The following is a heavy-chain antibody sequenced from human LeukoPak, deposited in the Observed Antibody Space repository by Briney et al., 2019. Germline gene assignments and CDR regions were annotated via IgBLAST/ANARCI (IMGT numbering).Heavy chain of an antibody. J-gene: IGHJ6*02. V-gene: IGHV3-30-3*01. CDR2: ISYDGSNK. D-gene: IGHD2-2*01. Sequence: PGGSLRLSCAASGFTFSSYAMHWVRQAPGKGLEWVAVISYDGSNKYYADPVKGRFTISRDNSKNTLYLQMNSLRAEDTAVYYCARDQGYCSSTSCYVSRYYGMDVWGQGTTVTVSS. CDR1: GFTFSSYA. CDR3: ARDQGYCSSTSCYVSRYYGMDV.